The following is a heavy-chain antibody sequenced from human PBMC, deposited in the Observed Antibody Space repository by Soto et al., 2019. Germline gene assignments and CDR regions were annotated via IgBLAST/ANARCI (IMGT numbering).Heavy chain of an antibody. D-gene: IGHD3-22*01. CDR3: ARHADYYDSSEVDY. CDR2: IYYSGST. Sequence: AFETLCLPCTVSWGSIGDRSYYRGRNRPTPGKGLEWIGSIYYSGSTYYNPSLKSRVTISVDTSKNQFSLKLSSVTAADTAVYYCARHADYYDSSEVDYWGQGTLVTVSS. CDR1: WGSIGDRSYY. V-gene: IGHV4-39*01. J-gene: IGHJ4*02.